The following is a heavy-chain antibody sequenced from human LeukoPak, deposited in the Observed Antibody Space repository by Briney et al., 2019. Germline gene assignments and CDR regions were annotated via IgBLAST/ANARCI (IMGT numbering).Heavy chain of an antibody. CDR1: GFTFSSYA. D-gene: IGHD6-13*01. Sequence: GGSLRLSCAASGFTFSSYAMSWVRQAPGKGLERVSAISGSGGSTYYADSVKGRFTISRDNSKNTLYLQMNSLRAEDTAVYYCAKDRGMLRIAAAGTLDYWGQGTLVTVSS. V-gene: IGHV3-23*01. J-gene: IGHJ4*02. CDR3: AKDRGMLRIAAAGTLDY. CDR2: ISGSGGST.